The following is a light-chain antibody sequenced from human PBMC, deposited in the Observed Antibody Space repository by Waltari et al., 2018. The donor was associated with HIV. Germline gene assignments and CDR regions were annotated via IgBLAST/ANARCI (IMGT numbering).Light chain of an antibody. CDR3: LHYKYYPFT. CDR2: GAF. CDR1: QTITTS. V-gene: IGKV1-5*03. J-gene: IGKJ3*01. Sequence: DVQMTQSPSTLSASIGDRVTISCRASQTITTSLAWYQHTPGEAPKLLVYGAFTLPSGVPSKFSGSGSGTEFTLTISSLQPDDFATYYCLHYKYYPFTFGPGTKVDIK.